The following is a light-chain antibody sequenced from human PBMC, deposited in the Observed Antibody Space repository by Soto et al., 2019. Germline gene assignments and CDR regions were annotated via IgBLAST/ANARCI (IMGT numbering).Light chain of an antibody. CDR1: ETLSSGS. CDR3: QQYGSSSFT. CDR2: NAS. J-gene: IGKJ3*01. V-gene: IGKV3-20*01. Sequence: EIVLTQSPGTLSLSPGQRATLSCRASETLSSGSLAWYQQKPGQAPRLLISNASRRATGTPDRFSGSGSGTDFTLTISRLEPEDFAVYYCQQYGSSSFTFGPGTKVDIK.